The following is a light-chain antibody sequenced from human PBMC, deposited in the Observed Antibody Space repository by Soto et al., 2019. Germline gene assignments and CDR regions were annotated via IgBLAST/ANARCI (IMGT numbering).Light chain of an antibody. J-gene: IGLJ1*01. CDR2: EVS. CDR1: SSDVGGYDY. CDR3: TSYSLSPAYL. V-gene: IGLV2-14*01. Sequence: QSVLTQPASVSGSPGQSITISCTGTSSDVGGYDYVSWYQIHPGKAPKLMVFEVSNRPSGVSYRFSGSKSGNTASLTISGLQAEDEADYFCTSYSLSPAYLFGPGTKVTVL.